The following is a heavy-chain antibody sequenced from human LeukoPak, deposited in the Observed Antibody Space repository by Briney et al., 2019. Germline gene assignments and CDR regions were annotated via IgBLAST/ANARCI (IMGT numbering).Heavy chain of an antibody. CDR1: GFTFSSYA. J-gene: IGHJ5*02. V-gene: IGHV3-23*01. D-gene: IGHD6-13*01. CDR2: ISGSGGST. Sequence: GGSLRLSCAASGFTFSSYAMGWVRQAPGKGLEWVSAISGSGGSTYYADSVKGRFTISRDNSKNTLYLQMNSLRAEDTAVYYCAKSPYILYSSSWTRGWFDPWGQGTLVTVSS. CDR3: AKSPYILYSSSWTRGWFDP.